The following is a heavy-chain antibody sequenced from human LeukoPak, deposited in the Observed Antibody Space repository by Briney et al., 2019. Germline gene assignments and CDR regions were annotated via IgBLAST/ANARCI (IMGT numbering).Heavy chain of an antibody. J-gene: IGHJ4*02. CDR1: GFTFSDYY. Sequence: GGSLRLSCAASGFTFSDYYMSWIRQAPGKGLEWVSSISGSGSGGSTYYADSVKGRFTISRDNSKNTLYLQMNSLIAEDTAVYYCAKSGYNRFDYWGQGTRVTVSS. CDR2: ISGSGSGGST. V-gene: IGHV3-23*01. D-gene: IGHD5-24*01. CDR3: AKSGYNRFDY.